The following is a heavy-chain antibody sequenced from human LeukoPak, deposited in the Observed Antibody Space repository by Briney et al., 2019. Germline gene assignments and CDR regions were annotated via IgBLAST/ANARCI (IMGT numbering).Heavy chain of an antibody. V-gene: IGHV3-21*01. D-gene: IGHD6-19*01. CDR2: ISSSSNNI. CDR3: ANSIAGANDY. Sequence: GGSLRLSCAASGFTFSRYNMNWVRQAPGKGLEWVSSISSSSNNIYNADSVKGRFTISRDNAKNSLYLQMNSLRAEDTAVYFCANSIAGANDYWGQGTLVTVSS. CDR1: GFTFSRYN. J-gene: IGHJ4*02.